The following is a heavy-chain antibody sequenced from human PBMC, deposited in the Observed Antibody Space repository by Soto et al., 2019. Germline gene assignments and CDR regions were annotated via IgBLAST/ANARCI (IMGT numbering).Heavy chain of an antibody. J-gene: IGHJ4*02. CDR3: ARPRCSSAHCPL. CDR2: TNDSGNA. V-gene: IGHV4-34*01. D-gene: IGHD2-2*01. CDR1: GGSFTDYY. Sequence: QVQLQQWGAGLLKPSETLSLTCAVYGGSFTDYYWSWIRQPPGKGLEWIGETNDSGNANYNPSLKSRVTMSVDTSNNQFSLKVSSVTAADTAGYSCARPRCSSAHCPLWGQGTLVTVSS.